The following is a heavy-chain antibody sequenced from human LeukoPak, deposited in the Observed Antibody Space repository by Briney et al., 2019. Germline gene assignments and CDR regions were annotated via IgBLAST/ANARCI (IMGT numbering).Heavy chain of an antibody. CDR3: SRASTMAAPGAMPNDF. CDR2: INPNSGGT. D-gene: IGHD6-13*01. V-gene: IGHV1-2*02. Sequence: ASVKVSCKASGGTFYSYALNWVRQAPEQGLEWMGWINPNSGGTNYAQKFQGRVTMTRDTSISTAYMELSSLRSDDSAVYFCSRASTMAAPGAMPNDFWGQGTLVTVSS. CDR1: GGTFYSYA. J-gene: IGHJ4*02.